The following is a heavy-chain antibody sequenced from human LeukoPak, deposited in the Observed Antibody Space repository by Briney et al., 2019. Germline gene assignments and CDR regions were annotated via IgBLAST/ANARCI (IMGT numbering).Heavy chain of an antibody. V-gene: IGHV4-39*07. CDR3: ARERGGYSSSWSRLDY. CDR2: IYYSGST. D-gene: IGHD6-13*01. Sequence: SETLSLTCTVSGGSISSGSYYWGWIRQPPGKGLEWIGSIYYSGSTYYNPSLKSRVTISVDTSKNQFSLKLSSVTAADTAVYYCARERGGYSSSWSRLDYWGQGTLVTVSS. CDR1: GGSISSGSYY. J-gene: IGHJ4*02.